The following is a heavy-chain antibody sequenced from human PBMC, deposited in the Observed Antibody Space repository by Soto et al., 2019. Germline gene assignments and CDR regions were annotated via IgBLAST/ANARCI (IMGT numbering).Heavy chain of an antibody. CDR3: ARDTAMITFGGVIESFDY. Sequence: EVQLVESGGGLVQPGGSLRLSCAASGFTFSSYWMSWVRQAPGKGLEWVANIKQDGSEKYYVDSVKGRFTISRDNAMNSLYLQMNSLRAEDTAVYYCARDTAMITFGGVIESFDYWGQGTLVTVSS. D-gene: IGHD3-16*02. V-gene: IGHV3-7*01. J-gene: IGHJ4*02. CDR1: GFTFSSYW. CDR2: IKQDGSEK.